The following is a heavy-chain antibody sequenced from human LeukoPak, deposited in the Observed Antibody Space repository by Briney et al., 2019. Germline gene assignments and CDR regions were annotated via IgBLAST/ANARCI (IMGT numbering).Heavy chain of an antibody. J-gene: IGHJ5*02. V-gene: IGHV3-15*01. CDR3: TTWIGS. Sequence: GGSLRLSCAASGFTFSIAWMSWVRQAPGKGLEWVGRIKSQTDGGAIDSAAPVRGRFTISRDDSKNTLYLQMNSLKTEDTAVCYCTTWIGSWGQGTLVTVSS. CDR1: GFTFSIAW. CDR2: IKSQTDGGAI. D-gene: IGHD2-2*03.